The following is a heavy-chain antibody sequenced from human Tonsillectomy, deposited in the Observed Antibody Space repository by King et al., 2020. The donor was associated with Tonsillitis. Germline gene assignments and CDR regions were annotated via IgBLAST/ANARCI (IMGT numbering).Heavy chain of an antibody. CDR3: ASIYNSGYYAFDI. D-gene: IGHD1-1*01. CDR1: GGSISSSSYY. J-gene: IGHJ3*02. V-gene: IGHV4-39*01. CDR2: MYYSGST. Sequence: QLQESGPGLVKPSETLSLTCTVSGGSISSSSYYWGWIRQPPGKGLEWIVSMYYSGSTYNNSSLKSRVTISVDTSKNQFSLKLSSVTAADTAVYYCASIYNSGYYAFDIWGQGTMVTVSS.